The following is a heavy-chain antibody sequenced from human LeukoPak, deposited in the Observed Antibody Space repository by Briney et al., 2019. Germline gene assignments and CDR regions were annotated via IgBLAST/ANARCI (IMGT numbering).Heavy chain of an antibody. V-gene: IGHV3-74*01. D-gene: IGHD2-2*03. CDR3: VSGYCSSTTCYRGAY. CDR2: ISDDGSSA. Sequence: GGSLRLSCAASGFTFGNYWMHWVCQAPGKRLLWVSRISDDGSSANYADSVQGRFTISRDNAKNTVYLQMHSLRAEDTAVYYCVSGYCSSTTCYRGAYWGQGTLVTVSS. J-gene: IGHJ4*02. CDR1: GFTFGNYW.